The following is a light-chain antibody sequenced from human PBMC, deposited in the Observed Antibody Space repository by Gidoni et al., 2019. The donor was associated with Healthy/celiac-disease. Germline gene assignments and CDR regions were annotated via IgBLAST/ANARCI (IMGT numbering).Light chain of an antibody. V-gene: IGLV1-44*01. CDR3: AAWDDSLNGPV. CDR1: SSNIGSNN. CDR2: SNN. J-gene: IGLJ2*01. Sequence: QSVLTQPPSASGPPGQRVTISCSGSSSNIGSNNVTWYQQPPGTAPKLLISSNNQRPSGVPDRFSGSKSGTSASLAISGLQSEDEADYYCAAWDDSLNGPVFGGGTKLTVL.